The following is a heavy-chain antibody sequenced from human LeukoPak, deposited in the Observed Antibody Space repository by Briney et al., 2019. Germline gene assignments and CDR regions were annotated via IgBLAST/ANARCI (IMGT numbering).Heavy chain of an antibody. CDR2: IYYSGSI. Sequence: SETLSLTCTVSGGSISSGGYYWSWIRQHPGKGLEWIGYIYYSGSIYYNPSLKSRVTISVDTSKNQFSLKLSSVTAADTAVYYCARVFNDAFDIWGQGTMVTVSS. D-gene: IGHD2-21*01. CDR3: ARVFNDAFDI. V-gene: IGHV4-31*03. CDR1: GGSISSGGYY. J-gene: IGHJ3*02.